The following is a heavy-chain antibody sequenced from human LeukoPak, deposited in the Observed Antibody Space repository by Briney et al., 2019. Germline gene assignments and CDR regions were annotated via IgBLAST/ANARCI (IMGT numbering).Heavy chain of an antibody. V-gene: IGHV4-38-2*02. J-gene: IGHJ4*02. CDR1: GYSISSGYY. CDR3: ARDTGRITIFGVAPQLELYPFDY. Sequence: KTSETLSLTCTVSGYSISSGYYWGWIRQPPGKGLEWIGSIYHSGSTYYNPSLKSRVTISVDTSKNQFSLKLSSVTAADTAVYYCARDTGRITIFGVAPQLELYPFDYWGQGTLVTVSS. CDR2: IYHSGST. D-gene: IGHD3-3*01.